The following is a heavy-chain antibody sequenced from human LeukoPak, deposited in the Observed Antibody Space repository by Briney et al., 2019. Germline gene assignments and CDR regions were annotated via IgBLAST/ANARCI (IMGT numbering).Heavy chain of an antibody. D-gene: IGHD3-22*01. J-gene: IGHJ4*02. Sequence: PSRSLRLSCAASGFTFDDYAMHWVRQAPGKGLEWVSGISWNSGSIGYADSVKGRFTISRDNAKNSLYLQMNSLRAEDTALYYCAKDIVQYYDSSGYFDYWGQGTLVTVSS. CDR2: ISWNSGSI. CDR3: AKDIVQYYDSSGYFDY. CDR1: GFTFDDYA. V-gene: IGHV3-9*01.